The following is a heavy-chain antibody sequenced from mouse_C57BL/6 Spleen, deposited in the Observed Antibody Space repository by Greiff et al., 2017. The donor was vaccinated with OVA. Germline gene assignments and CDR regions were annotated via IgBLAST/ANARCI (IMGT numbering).Heavy chain of an antibody. J-gene: IGHJ1*03. CDR2: INPYNGGT. CDR1: GYTFTDYY. D-gene: IGHD1-1*01. V-gene: IGHV1-19*01. CDR3: AREGGSSRYFDV. Sequence: EVQLQQSGPVLVKPGASVKMSCKASGYTFTDYYMNWVKQSHGKSLEWIGVINPYNGGTSYNQKFKGKATLTVDKSSSTAYMELNSLTSEDSAVYYCAREGGSSRYFDVWGTRTTVTVSS.